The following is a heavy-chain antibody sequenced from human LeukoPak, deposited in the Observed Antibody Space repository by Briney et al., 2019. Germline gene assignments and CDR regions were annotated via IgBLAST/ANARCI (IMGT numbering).Heavy chain of an antibody. Sequence: PGGSLRLSCAASGFTFSSYEMNWVRQAPGKGLEWVSVIYSGGSTYYADSVKGRFTISRDNSKNTLYLQMNNLRAEDTAVYYCASGSGSYRTPYYYMDVWGKGTTVTVSS. V-gene: IGHV3-53*01. D-gene: IGHD3-10*01. CDR3: ASGSGSYRTPYYYMDV. CDR2: IYSGGST. CDR1: GFTFSSYE. J-gene: IGHJ6*03.